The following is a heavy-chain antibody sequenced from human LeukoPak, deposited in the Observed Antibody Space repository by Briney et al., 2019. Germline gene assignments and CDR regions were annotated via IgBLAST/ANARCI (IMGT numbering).Heavy chain of an antibody. CDR2: ISRDSVMM. CDR3: AKDESPNYDYHLSD. V-gene: IGHV3-9*01. J-gene: IGHJ4*02. Sequence: GGSLRLSCVGSGFTFDDYAMHWVRQAPGKGLEWVSRISRDSVMMGYADSVKGRFTISRDNAKNTLYLEMHSLRAEDTALYYCAKDESPNYDYHLSDWGQGTLVTVSS. CDR1: GFTFDDYA. D-gene: IGHD3-16*01.